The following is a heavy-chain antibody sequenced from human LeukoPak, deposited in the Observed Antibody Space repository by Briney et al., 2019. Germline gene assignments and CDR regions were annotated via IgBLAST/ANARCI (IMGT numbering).Heavy chain of an antibody. CDR2: ISGSGGST. Sequence: PGGSLRLSCAASGFTFSSYEMNWVRQAPGKGLEWVSAISGSGGSTYYADSVKGRFTISRDNSKNTLYLQMNSLRAEDTAVYYYAKDDAYYGSGSLGYWGQGTLVTVSS. V-gene: IGHV3-23*01. J-gene: IGHJ4*02. D-gene: IGHD3-10*01. CDR1: GFTFSSYE. CDR3: AKDDAYYGSGSLGY.